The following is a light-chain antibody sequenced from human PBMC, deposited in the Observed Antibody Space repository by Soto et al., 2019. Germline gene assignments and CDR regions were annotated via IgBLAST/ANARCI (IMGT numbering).Light chain of an antibody. J-gene: IGKJ1*01. CDR2: GAS. V-gene: IGKV3-15*01. CDR1: QSVKNN. CDR3: QHYNNWPPWT. Sequence: IVMTQSPATLSVSPGERVTLSCRASQSVKNNLVWYQQRPGQAPRLLIYGASSRATGIPARFSGSGSGTEFTLTIRSLQSEDFAVYYCQHYNNWPPWTFGQGTKVEIK.